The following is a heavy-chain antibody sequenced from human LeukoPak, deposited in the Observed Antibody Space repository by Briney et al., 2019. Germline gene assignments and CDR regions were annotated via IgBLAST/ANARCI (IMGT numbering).Heavy chain of an antibody. J-gene: IGHJ4*02. D-gene: IGHD3-10*02. CDR3: AKERDSDVRASKYEPDF. Sequence: PGTSLRLSCAASGFTVTNYAMYWVRQAPGKGLEWVSAIIGRGDSTSYADSVKGRFTISRDNSKNRLFLQMNSLRAEDTAIYYCAKERDSDVRASKYEPDFWGQGTRVTVSS. CDR1: GFTVTNYA. V-gene: IGHV3-23*01. CDR2: IIGRGDST.